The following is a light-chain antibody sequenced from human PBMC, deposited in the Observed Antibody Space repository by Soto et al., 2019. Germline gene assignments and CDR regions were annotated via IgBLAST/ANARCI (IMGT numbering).Light chain of an antibody. V-gene: IGKV1-39*01. CDR2: AAS. J-gene: IGKJ1*01. CDR3: QQSYSTPPEWT. CDR1: QSISSY. Sequence: DIQMTQSPSSLSASVGDRVTITSRASQSISSYLNSYQQKPGKAPKLLIYAASSLQSGVPSRFSGSGSGTDFTLTISSLQPEDFATYYCQQSYSTPPEWTFGQGTKVEIK.